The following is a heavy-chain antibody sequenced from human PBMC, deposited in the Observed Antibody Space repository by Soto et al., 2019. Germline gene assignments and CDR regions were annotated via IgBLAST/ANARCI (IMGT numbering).Heavy chain of an antibody. CDR3: AKNGASSKTWYMWYYALDV. J-gene: IGHJ6*02. V-gene: IGHV3-23*01. CDR1: GFTFSDYA. D-gene: IGHD6-13*01. CDR2: ISSSGGNT. Sequence: GGSLRLACAASGFTFSDYAMTWVRQAPGKGLEWVSGISSSGGNTYYADSVKGRFTITRDNSKNTLSLQMDSLRAEDTAVYYCAKNGASSKTWYMWYYALDVWGQGTTVTVSS.